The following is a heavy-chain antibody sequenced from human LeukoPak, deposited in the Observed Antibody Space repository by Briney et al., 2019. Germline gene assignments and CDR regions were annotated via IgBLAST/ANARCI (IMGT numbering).Heavy chain of an antibody. CDR2: IYSDNT. CDR3: TRRAGAYSHPYDY. Sequence: GGSLRLSCTVSGFTVSSNSMSWVRQAPGKGLEWVSFIYSDNTHYSDSVKGRFTISRDNSKNTLYLQMNSLRAEDTAVYYCTRRAGAYSHPYDYWAREPWSPSP. V-gene: IGHV3-53*01. J-gene: IGHJ4*02. CDR1: GFTVSSNS. D-gene: IGHD4/OR15-4a*01.